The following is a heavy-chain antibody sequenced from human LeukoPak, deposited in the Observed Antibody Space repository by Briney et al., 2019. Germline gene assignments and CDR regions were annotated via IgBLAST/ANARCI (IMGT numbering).Heavy chain of an antibody. D-gene: IGHD3-10*01. J-gene: IGHJ4*02. CDR2: ISYSGST. Sequence: PSETLSLTCTVSGGSISSYHWSWIRQPPGKGLEWIGYISYSGSTNYNPSLKGRVTISIDTSKNQFSLKLNSVTAADTAVCYCARGKITMVRGVTAGGFDYWGQGTLVTVSS. V-gene: IGHV4-59*01. CDR1: GGSISSYH. CDR3: ARGKITMVRGVTAGGFDY.